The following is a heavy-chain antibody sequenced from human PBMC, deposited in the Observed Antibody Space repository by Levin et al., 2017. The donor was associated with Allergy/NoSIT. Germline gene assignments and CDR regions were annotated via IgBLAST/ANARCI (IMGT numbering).Heavy chain of an antibody. CDR1: GFTFSTYS. Sequence: QPGGSLRLSCAASGFTFSTYSMHWARQAPGKGLEWVAVISSDGDNKYYADSVRGRFTISRDNSKYTLYLQMDSLRAEDTAVYYCARGTSWYFLTGWVDPWGQGTLVTVSS. CDR2: ISSDGDNK. V-gene: IGHV3-30-3*01. D-gene: IGHD6-13*01. J-gene: IGHJ5*02. CDR3: ARGTSWYFLTGWVDP.